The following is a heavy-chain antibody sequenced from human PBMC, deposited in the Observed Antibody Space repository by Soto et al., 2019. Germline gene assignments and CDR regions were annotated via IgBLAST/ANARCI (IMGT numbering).Heavy chain of an antibody. D-gene: IGHD2-15*01. CDR1: GLPFRSYA. CDR3: ASPDVVMNY. J-gene: IGHJ4*02. CDR2: ITRSSVTT. V-gene: IGHV3-48*01. Sequence: LSLSCVASGLPFRSYAMNWVRQAPGKGLEWISSITRSSVTTYYADSVKGRFTISRDNAKNSLFLQMDSLTSDDTAVYYCASPDVVMNYWGRGTLVTVSS.